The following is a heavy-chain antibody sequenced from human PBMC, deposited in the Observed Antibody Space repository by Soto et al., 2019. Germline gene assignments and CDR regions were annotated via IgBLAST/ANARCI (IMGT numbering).Heavy chain of an antibody. CDR1: GFTFSSYW. CDR3: AKLPQYDILTGYLNYFDY. D-gene: IGHD3-9*01. J-gene: IGHJ4*02. V-gene: IGHV3-74*01. CDR2: INGDGETA. Sequence: PGGSLRLSCAASGFTFSSYWMHWVRQAPGQGLVWVSGINGDGETATYADSVRGRFTISRDNSKNTLYLHMNSLRAEDTAVYYCAKLPQYDILTGYLNYFDYWGQGTLVTVSS.